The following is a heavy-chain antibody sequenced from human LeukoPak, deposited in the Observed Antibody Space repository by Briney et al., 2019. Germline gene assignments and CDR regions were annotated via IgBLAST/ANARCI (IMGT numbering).Heavy chain of an antibody. CDR1: GGSISSDNW. CDR2: IYHSGST. CDR3: ATFSPAMVRGAVDY. D-gene: IGHD3-10*01. V-gene: IGHV4-4*02. J-gene: IGHJ4*02. Sequence: PSETLSLTCSVSGGSISSDNWWSWVRQPPGKGLEWIGEIYHSGSTNYNPSLKSRVTISVDTSKNQFSLKLSSVTAADTAVYYCATFSPAMVRGAVDYGGQGTL.